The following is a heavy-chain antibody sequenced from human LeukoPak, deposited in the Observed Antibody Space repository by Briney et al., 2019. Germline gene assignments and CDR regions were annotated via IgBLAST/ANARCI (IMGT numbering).Heavy chain of an antibody. CDR2: ISGSGGST. J-gene: IGHJ6*03. V-gene: IGHV3-23*01. CDR1: GFTFSSYA. CDR3: AKPIVVVPAADRNMDV. D-gene: IGHD2-2*01. Sequence: GGSLRLSCAASGFTFSSYAMSWVRQAPGNGLEWVSAISGSGGSTYYADSVKGRFTISRDNSKNTLYLQMNSLRAEDTAVYYCAKPIVVVPAADRNMDVWGKGTTVTVSS.